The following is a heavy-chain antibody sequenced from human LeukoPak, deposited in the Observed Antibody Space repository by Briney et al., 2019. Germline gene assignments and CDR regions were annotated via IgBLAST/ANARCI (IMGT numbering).Heavy chain of an antibody. Sequence: SETLSLTCTVSGDSISSYYWSWIRQPPGKGLEWIGSFYHGGSTYYNPSLKSRVTISVDTSKNQFSLKLSSVTAADTAVYYCARNSASDYWGQGTLVTVSS. CDR1: GDSISSYY. V-gene: IGHV4-38-2*02. J-gene: IGHJ4*02. CDR3: ARNSASDY. D-gene: IGHD1-26*01. CDR2: FYHGGST.